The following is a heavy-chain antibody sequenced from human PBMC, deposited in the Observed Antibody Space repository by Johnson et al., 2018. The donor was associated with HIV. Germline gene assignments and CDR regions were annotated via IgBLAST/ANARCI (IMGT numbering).Heavy chain of an antibody. J-gene: IGHJ3*02. CDR1: GFSFDDYA. Sequence: VQLVESGGGLVQPGRSLRLSCAASGFSFDDYAMHWVRQPPGKGLECVAAISWNTAGDTYYPGSVKGRFTISRDNSNNTVYLQMNSLRAEDTAVYYCANVYYDILTGYYYDAFDIWGQGTMVTVSS. D-gene: IGHD3-9*01. CDR2: ISWNTAGDT. V-gene: IGHV3-9*01. CDR3: ANVYYDILTGYYYDAFDI.